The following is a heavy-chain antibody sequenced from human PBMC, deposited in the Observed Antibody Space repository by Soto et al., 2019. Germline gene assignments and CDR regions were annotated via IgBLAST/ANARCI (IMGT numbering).Heavy chain of an antibody. D-gene: IGHD3-22*01. Sequence: GGSLRLSCAASGFSLSNNGMRWVRQAPGKGLEWVAVISYDGNNKYYADSVKGRFTISRDNSKNTVYLEMNNLRAEDTAMYYCAKGGSGNYLTYYYYYGMDVWGQGTTVTVS. CDR2: ISYDGNNK. V-gene: IGHV3-30*18. J-gene: IGHJ6*02. CDR3: AKGGSGNYLTYYYYYGMDV. CDR1: GFSLSNNG.